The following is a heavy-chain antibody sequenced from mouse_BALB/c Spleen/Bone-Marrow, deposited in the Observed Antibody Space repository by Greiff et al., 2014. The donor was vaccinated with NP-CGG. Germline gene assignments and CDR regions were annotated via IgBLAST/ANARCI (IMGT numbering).Heavy chain of an antibody. D-gene: IGHD1-3*01. CDR1: GFTFSSYA. V-gene: IGHV5-9-4*01. Sequence: VQLQQSGGGVMKPGGSPKLSCAASGFTFSSYAMSWVRQSPEKRLEWVAEISTGGSYTYYPDTVTGRFTISRDNAKNTLYLEMNSLRSEDTAIYYCARYYNYYFDYWGQGTTLTVSS. CDR3: ARYYNYYFDY. CDR2: ISTGGSYT. J-gene: IGHJ2*01.